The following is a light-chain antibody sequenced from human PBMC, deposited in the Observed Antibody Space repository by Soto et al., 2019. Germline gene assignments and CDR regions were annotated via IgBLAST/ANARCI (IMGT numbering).Light chain of an antibody. CDR3: QQRSNWPPLT. V-gene: IGKV3-11*01. CDR2: DAS. Sequence: EIVLTQSPATLSLSPGERATLSCRASQSVSSYLAWYQQKPGQAPRLLIYDASNRATGIPTRFSGSGPGTDFTLTISSLEPEDFAVYYCQQRSNWPPLTFGGETKVEIK. CDR1: QSVSSY. J-gene: IGKJ4*01.